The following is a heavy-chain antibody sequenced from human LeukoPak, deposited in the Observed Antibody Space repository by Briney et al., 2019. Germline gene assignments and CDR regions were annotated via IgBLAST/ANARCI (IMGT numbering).Heavy chain of an antibody. Sequence: SETLSLTCTVSGGSISSYYWSWIRQPPGKGLEWIGYIYYSGSTNYNPSLKSRVTISVDTSKNQFSLKLSSVTAADTAVYYCARETSFGNALDYWGQGTLVTVSS. CDR3: ARETSFGNALDY. D-gene: IGHD3-10*01. J-gene: IGHJ4*02. V-gene: IGHV4-59*08. CDR1: GGSISSYY. CDR2: IYYSGST.